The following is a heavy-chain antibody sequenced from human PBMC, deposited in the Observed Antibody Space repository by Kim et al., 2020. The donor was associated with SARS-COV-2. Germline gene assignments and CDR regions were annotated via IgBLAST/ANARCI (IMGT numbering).Heavy chain of an antibody. D-gene: IGHD5-18*01. V-gene: IGHV3-23*01. CDR1: EFIFSNFA. J-gene: IGHJ3*02. CDR2: VTGGSATP. Sequence: GGSLRLSCAASEFIFSNFAMSWVRQAPGPGLAWVSAVTGGSATPWSADSVRGRFSISRDNSRSLVFLQMNSLRVEDTALYYCARDASYPTAAFDIWGHGT. CDR3: ARDASYPTAAFDI.